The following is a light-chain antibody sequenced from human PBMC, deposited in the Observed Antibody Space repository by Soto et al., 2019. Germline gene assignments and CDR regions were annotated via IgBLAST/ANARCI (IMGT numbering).Light chain of an antibody. V-gene: IGLV1-44*01. Sequence: QSVLNQPASASGTPGQRGTITKTGSSSNIGRSSVNWYQHLPGAAPKLLIFSNNQRPSGVPDRFSGSRSGTSASLAISGLQSEDEADYYCAAWDDSLNAYVFGTGTKVTVL. CDR1: SSNIGRSS. CDR2: SNN. J-gene: IGLJ1*01. CDR3: AAWDDSLNAYV.